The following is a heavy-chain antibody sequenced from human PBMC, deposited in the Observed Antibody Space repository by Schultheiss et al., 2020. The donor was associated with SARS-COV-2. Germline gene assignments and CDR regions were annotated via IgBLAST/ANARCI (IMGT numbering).Heavy chain of an antibody. Sequence: GGSLRLSCAASGFTVSSNYMSWVRQAPGKGLEWVSVIYSGGSTYYADSVKGRFTISRDNSKNTLYLQMNSLRAEDTAVYYCAKEFSIFGVVIRWNWFDPWGQGTLVTVSS. CDR3: AKEFSIFGVVIRWNWFDP. CDR2: IYSGGST. J-gene: IGHJ5*02. V-gene: IGHV3-53*05. CDR1: GFTVSSNY. D-gene: IGHD3-3*01.